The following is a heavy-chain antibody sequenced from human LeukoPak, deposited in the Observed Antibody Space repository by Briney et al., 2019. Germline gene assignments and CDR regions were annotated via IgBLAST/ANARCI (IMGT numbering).Heavy chain of an antibody. J-gene: IGHJ4*02. CDR2: ISSSSSYI. Sequence: GGSLRLSCAASGFTVITNDMTWVRQAPGKGLEWVSSISSSSSYIYYADSVKGRFTISRDNAKNSLYLQMNSLRAEDTAVYYCARKGARPDYWGQGTLVTVSS. CDR3: ARKGARPDY. CDR1: GFTVITND. V-gene: IGHV3-21*01. D-gene: IGHD6-6*01.